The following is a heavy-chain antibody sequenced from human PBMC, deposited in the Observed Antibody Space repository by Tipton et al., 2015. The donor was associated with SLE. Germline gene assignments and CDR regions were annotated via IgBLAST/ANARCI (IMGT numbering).Heavy chain of an antibody. CDR1: GFHFRNFW. Sequence: GSLRLSCAASGFHFRNFWMSWVRQAPGKGLEWVANINEDGSDKNFVDSVRGLFTISIDNAKDSMFLQMNSLRGEDTAHYYCVRVISSCAFDYWGRGILVSVSS. J-gene: IGHJ4*02. CDR2: INEDGSDK. V-gene: IGHV3-7*01. CDR3: VRVISSCAFDY. D-gene: IGHD5-12*01.